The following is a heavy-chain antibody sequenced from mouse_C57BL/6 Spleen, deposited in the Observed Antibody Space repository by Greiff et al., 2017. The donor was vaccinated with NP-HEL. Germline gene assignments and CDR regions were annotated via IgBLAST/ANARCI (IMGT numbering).Heavy chain of an antibody. CDR1: GYAFSSSW. J-gene: IGHJ2*01. CDR3: ASFGDYDGTGVGLNFDY. Sequence: QVQLQQSGPELVKPGASVKISCKASGYAFSSSWMNWVKQRPGKGLEWIGRIYPGDGDTNYNGKFKGKATLTADKSSSTAYMQLSSLTSEDSAVYFCASFGDYDGTGVGLNFDYWGQGTTLTVSS. CDR2: IYPGDGDT. D-gene: IGHD2-4*01. V-gene: IGHV1-82*01.